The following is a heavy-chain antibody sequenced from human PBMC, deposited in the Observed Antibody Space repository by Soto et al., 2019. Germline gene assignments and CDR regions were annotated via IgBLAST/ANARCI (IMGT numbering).Heavy chain of an antibody. J-gene: IGHJ6*02. V-gene: IGHV4-39*01. CDR2: IYYSGST. CDR1: GGSISSSSYY. CDR3: ARLAGVVVPAANTNSRGLTLNYYGMDV. D-gene: IGHD2-2*01. Sequence: SETLSLTCTVSGGSISSSSYYWGWIRQPPGKGLEWIGSIYYSGSTYYNPSLKSRVTISVDTSKNQFSLKLSSVTAADTAVYYCARLAGVVVPAANTNSRGLTLNYYGMDVWGQGTTVTVS.